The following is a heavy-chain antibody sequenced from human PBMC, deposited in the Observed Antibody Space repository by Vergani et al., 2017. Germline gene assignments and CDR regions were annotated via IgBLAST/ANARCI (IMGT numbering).Heavy chain of an antibody. J-gene: IGHJ4*02. D-gene: IGHD3-16*02. CDR3: AKDQAGQKYYDYVWGSYRFALTSPSDY. CDR2: ISGSGGST. CDR1: GFTFSSYA. V-gene: IGHV3-23*01. Sequence: EVQLLESGGGLVQPGGSLRLSCAASGFTFSSYAMSWVRQAPGKGLEWVSAISGSGGSTYYADSVKGRFTISRDNSKKTLYLQMNSLRAEETAVYYCAKDQAGQKYYDYVWGSYRFALTSPSDYWGQGTLVTVSS.